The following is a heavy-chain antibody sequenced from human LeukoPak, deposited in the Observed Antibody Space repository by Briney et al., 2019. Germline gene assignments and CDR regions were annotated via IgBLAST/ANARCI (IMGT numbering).Heavy chain of an antibody. CDR3: ARGRQGYHFDY. V-gene: IGHV3-48*01. CDR1: GFMFSGYS. J-gene: IGHJ4*02. CDR2: ISSSGGDT. D-gene: IGHD5-18*01. Sequence: GGSLRLSCAASGFMFSGYSMDRVRQAPGKGLEWVSYISSSGGDTHYTDSVKGRFTISRDNAKNSLYLQMNSLRAEDTAVYYCARGRQGYHFDYWGQGALVTVSS.